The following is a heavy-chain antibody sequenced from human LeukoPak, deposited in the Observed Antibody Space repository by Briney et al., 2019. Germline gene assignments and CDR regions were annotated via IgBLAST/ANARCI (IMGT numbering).Heavy chain of an antibody. V-gene: IGHV4-61*02. CDR1: GGSISSSSYY. CDR3: ARGRDGSSSRYYYYMDV. D-gene: IGHD6-6*01. J-gene: IGHJ6*03. Sequence: PSETLSLTCTVSGGSISSSSYYWSWIRQPAGKGLEWIGRIYTSGSTNYNPSLKSRVTMSVDTSKNQFSLKLSSVTAADTAVYYCARGRDGSSSRYYYYMDVWGKGTTVTVSS. CDR2: IYTSGST.